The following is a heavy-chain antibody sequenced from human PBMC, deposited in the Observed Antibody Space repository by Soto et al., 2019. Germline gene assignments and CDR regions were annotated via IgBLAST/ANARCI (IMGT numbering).Heavy chain of an antibody. CDR1: GYSFTSYW. V-gene: IGHV5-51*01. Sequence: GESLKISCKGSGYSFTSYWIGWVRQMPGKGLEWMGIIYPGDSDTRYSPSFQGQVTISADKSISTAYLQWSSLKASDTAMYYCARHDLESSSSRAEYCYYGMDVWGQGTTVTVSS. J-gene: IGHJ6*02. CDR2: IYPGDSDT. D-gene: IGHD6-13*01. CDR3: ARHDLESSSSRAEYCYYGMDV.